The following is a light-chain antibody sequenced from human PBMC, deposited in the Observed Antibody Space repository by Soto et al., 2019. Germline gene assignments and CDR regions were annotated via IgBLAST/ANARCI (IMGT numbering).Light chain of an antibody. V-gene: IGLV2-14*03. CDR3: SSKTSNSLVV. Sequence: QSALTQPASVSGSPGQSITISCTGTSSDVGDYNYVSWYQHHPGKAPKLLIFDVSYRPSGVSNRFSGSESGNTASLTISGLQAEDEADFYCSSKTSNSLVVFGGGTKLTVL. CDR1: SSDVGDYNY. J-gene: IGLJ2*01. CDR2: DVS.